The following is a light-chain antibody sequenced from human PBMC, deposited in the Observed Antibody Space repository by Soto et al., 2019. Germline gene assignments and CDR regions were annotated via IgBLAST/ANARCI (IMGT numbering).Light chain of an antibody. Sequence: DIQMTQSPSTLSASVGDRVTITCRASQSISTWVAWYQQKPGKAPKLLIYTASNLERGVPSRFSGSGSGTEFTLTISSLQPDDFATYYCQQHNSYPRTFGQGTKVEIK. V-gene: IGKV1-5*03. J-gene: IGKJ1*01. CDR3: QQHNSYPRT. CDR2: TAS. CDR1: QSISTW.